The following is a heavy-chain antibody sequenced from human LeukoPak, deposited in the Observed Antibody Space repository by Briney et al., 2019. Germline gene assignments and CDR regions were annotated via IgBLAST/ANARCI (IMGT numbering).Heavy chain of an antibody. CDR1: GGSISSSSYY. D-gene: IGHD3-3*01. CDR3: ARVAIFQWFDP. CDR2: ICYSGST. J-gene: IGHJ5*02. Sequence: SETLSLTCTVSGGSISSSSYYWGWIRQPPGKGLEWIGSICYSGSTYYNPSLKSRVTISVDTSKNQFSLKLSSVTAADTAVYYCARVAIFQWFDPWGQGTLVTVSS. V-gene: IGHV4-39*07.